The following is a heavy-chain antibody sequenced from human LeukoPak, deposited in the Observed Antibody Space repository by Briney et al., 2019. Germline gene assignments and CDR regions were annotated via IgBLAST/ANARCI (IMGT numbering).Heavy chain of an antibody. D-gene: IGHD2-15*01. J-gene: IGHJ3*02. CDR3: AGAGLWDIVVVVAADADAFDI. V-gene: IGHV1-69*13. Sequence: ASVKVSCKASGGTFSSYAISWVRQAPGQGLEWMGGIIPIFGTANYAQKFQGRVTITADESTSTAYMELSSLRSEDTAVYYCAGAGLWDIVVVVAADADAFDIWGQGTMVTVSS. CDR2: IIPIFGTA. CDR1: GGTFSSYA.